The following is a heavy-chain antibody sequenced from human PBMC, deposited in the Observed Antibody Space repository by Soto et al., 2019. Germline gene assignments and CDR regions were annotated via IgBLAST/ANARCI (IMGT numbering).Heavy chain of an antibody. CDR1: GFTFSSYA. V-gene: IGHV3-23*01. CDR2: ISGSGGST. Sequence: PGGSLRLSCAASGFTFSSYAMSWVRHAPGKGLEWVSAISGSGGSTYYADSVKGRFTISRDNSKNTLYLQMNSLRAEDTAVYYCAKDYRDCSSTSCYTGYYYYGMDVWGQGTTVTVSS. D-gene: IGHD2-2*02. J-gene: IGHJ6*02. CDR3: AKDYRDCSSTSCYTGYYYYGMDV.